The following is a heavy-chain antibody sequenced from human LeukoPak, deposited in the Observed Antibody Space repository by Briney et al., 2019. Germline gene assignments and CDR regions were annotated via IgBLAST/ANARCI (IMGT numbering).Heavy chain of an antibody. CDR2: IYYTGIT. CDR3: AKSEYSYGADAFDI. J-gene: IGHJ3*02. D-gene: IGHD5-18*01. CDR1: GAPVSRSGDY. V-gene: IGHV4-39*07. Sequence: SETLSLTCTVSGAPVSRSGDYWGWIRQSPGKGLEWIGSIYYTGITYYNPSLKSRVTILLDMSKNQFSLKMNSVTTADTAVYYCAKSEYSYGADAFDIWGQGTMVTVSS.